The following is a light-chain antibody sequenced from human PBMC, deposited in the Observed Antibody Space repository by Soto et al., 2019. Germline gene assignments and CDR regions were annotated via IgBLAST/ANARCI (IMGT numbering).Light chain of an antibody. Sequence: EIVLTQSPATPSVSPGERATLSCRASQSISSSLAWYQQQPGQAPRLLIYHASTRAAGIPARFSGSGSGTEFTPTNRSLESERFSIYYRQEVLNLAPGTFGQGTKVEIK. J-gene: IGKJ1*01. CDR2: HAS. CDR3: QEVLNLAPGT. V-gene: IGKV3-15*01. CDR1: QSISSS.